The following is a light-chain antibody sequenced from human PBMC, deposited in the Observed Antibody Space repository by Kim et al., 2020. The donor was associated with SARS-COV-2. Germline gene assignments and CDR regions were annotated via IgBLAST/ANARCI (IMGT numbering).Light chain of an antibody. J-gene: IGKJ2*01. CDR1: QSISAR. V-gene: IGKV1-5*03. CDR2: KAS. CDR3: QQYNSFPYT. Sequence: DIQMTQSPSTLSASVGDRVTITCRASQSISARLAWYQQKPGKPPKSLIYKASTLESGVPSTFSGSGSATEFTLTISSLQPDDFATYYCQQYNSFPYTCGQGTKLEI.